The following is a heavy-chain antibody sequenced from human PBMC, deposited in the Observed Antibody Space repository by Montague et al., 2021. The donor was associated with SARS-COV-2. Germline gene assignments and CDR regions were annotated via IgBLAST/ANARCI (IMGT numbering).Heavy chain of an antibody. Sequence: SETLSLTCTASGDSINSSYWSWIRQPPGKGLEWIGYFYHSGGTKYNPSLKSRVTISGDTSKNQFSLKLSSVTTADTAVYYCARSGAVPMDWGQGTLVTVSS. D-gene: IGHD3-10*01. CDR2: FYHSGGT. CDR3: ARSGAVPMD. J-gene: IGHJ4*02. V-gene: IGHV4-59*03. CDR1: GDSINSSY.